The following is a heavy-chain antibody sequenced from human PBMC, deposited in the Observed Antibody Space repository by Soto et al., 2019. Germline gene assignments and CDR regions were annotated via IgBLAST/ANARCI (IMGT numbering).Heavy chain of an antibody. CDR2: IIPIFGTA. CDR3: ARTDSSGYYYYYYGMDV. J-gene: IGHJ6*02. D-gene: IGHD3-22*01. V-gene: IGHV1-69*13. CDR1: GGTFSSYA. Sequence: GASVKVSCKASGGTFSSYAISWVRQAPGQGLEWMGGIIPIFGTANYAQKFQGRVTITADESTSTAYMELSSLRSEDTAVYYCARTDSSGYYYYYYGMDVWGQGTTVTVSS.